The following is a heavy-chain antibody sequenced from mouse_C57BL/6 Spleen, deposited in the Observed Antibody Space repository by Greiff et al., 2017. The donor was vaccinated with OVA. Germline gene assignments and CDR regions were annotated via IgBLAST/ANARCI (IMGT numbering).Heavy chain of an antibody. CDR1: GYAFSSYW. D-gene: IGHD1-1*01. CDR3: ARRAITTVVATDWYFDV. Sequence: VQLQQSGAELVKPGASVKISCKASGYAFSSYWMNWVKQRPGKGLEWIGQIYPGDGDPNYNGKFKGKATLTADKSSSTAYMQLSSLTSEDSAVYFCARRAITTVVATDWYFDVWGTGTTVTVSS. J-gene: IGHJ1*03. CDR2: IYPGDGDP. V-gene: IGHV1-80*01.